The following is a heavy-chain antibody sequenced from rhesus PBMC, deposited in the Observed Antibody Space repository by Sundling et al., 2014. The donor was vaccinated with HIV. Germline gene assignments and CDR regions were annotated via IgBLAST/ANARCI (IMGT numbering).Heavy chain of an antibody. D-gene: IGHD1-1-1*01. CDR3: ARDSYY. CDR2: IYGSSTST. V-gene: IGHV4S10*01. CDR1: GGSISESYR. J-gene: IGHJ4*01. Sequence: QVQLQESGPGLLKPSETLSLTCAVSGGSISESYRWSWIRQPPGKGLEWIGYIYGSSTSTNYNPSLKSRVTISKDTSKNQFSLKLSFVTAADMAVYYCARDSYYWGQGVLVTVSS.